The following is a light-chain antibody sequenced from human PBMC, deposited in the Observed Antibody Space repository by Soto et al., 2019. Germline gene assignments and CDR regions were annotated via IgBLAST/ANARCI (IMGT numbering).Light chain of an antibody. J-gene: IGKJ4*01. CDR2: GAS. CDR3: QQYGSSTVP. Sequence: EIMLTQSPGTLSLSPGERATLSCRASQSVGSSYLAWYQVKPGQAPRLLVYGASSRATGIPDGFTGSGSGTDFTLTISKVEPEDFAVYYCQQYGSSTVPFGGGTKVHIX. CDR1: QSVGSSY. V-gene: IGKV3-20*01.